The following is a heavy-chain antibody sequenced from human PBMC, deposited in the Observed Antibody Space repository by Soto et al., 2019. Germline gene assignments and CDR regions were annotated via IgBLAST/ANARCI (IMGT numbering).Heavy chain of an antibody. CDR3: ARDWYSSSPDEPYFDY. J-gene: IGHJ4*02. CDR1: GYTFTSYA. D-gene: IGHD6-13*01. CDR2: INAGNGNT. V-gene: IGHV1-3*01. Sequence: QVQLVQSGAEVKKPGASVKVSCKASGYTFTSYAMHWVRQAPGQRLEWMGWINAGNGNTKYSQKFQGRVTITRDTSASTAYMELSSLRSEDTAVYYCARDWYSSSPDEPYFDYWGQGTLVTVSS.